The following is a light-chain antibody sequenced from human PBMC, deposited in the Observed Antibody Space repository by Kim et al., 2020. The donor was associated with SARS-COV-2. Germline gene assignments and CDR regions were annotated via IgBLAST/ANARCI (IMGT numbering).Light chain of an antibody. CDR2: DAS. J-gene: IGKJ1*01. Sequence: EVVLTQSPATLSLSPGESATLSCRASQSVGNSLAWYQQKPGQAPRLLIYDASNKPTGIPARISGSGSGTDFTLTISTLEPEDFAVYYCQQRSDWPEWSFGQGTKVDIK. CDR1: QSVGNS. V-gene: IGKV3-11*01. CDR3: QQRSDWPEWS.